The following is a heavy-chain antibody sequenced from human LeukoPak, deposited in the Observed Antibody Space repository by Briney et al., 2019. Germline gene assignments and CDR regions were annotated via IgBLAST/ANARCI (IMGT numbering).Heavy chain of an antibody. D-gene: IGHD6-19*01. CDR1: GGSVSSGSYY. Sequence: PSETLSLTCTVSGGSVSSGSYYWGWIRQPPGKGLEWIGYIYYSGSTNYNPSLKSRVTISVDTSKNQFSLKLSSVTAADTAVYYCARVDFAPPGIAVAAPYYFDYWGQGTLVTVSS. J-gene: IGHJ4*02. V-gene: IGHV4-61*01. CDR2: IYYSGST. CDR3: ARVDFAPPGIAVAAPYYFDY.